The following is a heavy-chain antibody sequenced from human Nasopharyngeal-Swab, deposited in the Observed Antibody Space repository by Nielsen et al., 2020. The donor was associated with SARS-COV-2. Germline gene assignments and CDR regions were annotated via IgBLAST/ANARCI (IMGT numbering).Heavy chain of an antibody. Sequence: GESLKISCKGSGYSFTSYWISWVRQMPGKGLEWMGRIDPSDSYTNYSPSFQGHVTISADKSISTAYLQWSSLKASDTAMYYCARANTADYYYHGMDVWGQGTTVTVSS. CDR2: IDPSDSYT. CDR3: ARANTADYYYHGMDV. CDR1: GYSFTSYW. V-gene: IGHV5-10-1*01. J-gene: IGHJ6*02. D-gene: IGHD6-19*01.